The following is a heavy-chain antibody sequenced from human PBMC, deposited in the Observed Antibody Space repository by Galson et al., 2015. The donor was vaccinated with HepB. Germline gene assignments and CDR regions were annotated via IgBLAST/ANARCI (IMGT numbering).Heavy chain of an antibody. D-gene: IGHD3-22*01. Sequence: FLRLSCAASGFTFSSCAMHWVRQAPGMGLEWVAVISYDGSNKYYADSVKGRFTISRDNFRNTLYLQMNSLRAEDTAIYYCAKVTMIGSYWGQGTLVTVSS. J-gene: IGHJ4*02. CDR2: ISYDGSNK. CDR3: AKVTMIGSY. V-gene: IGHV3-30*18. CDR1: GFTFSSCA.